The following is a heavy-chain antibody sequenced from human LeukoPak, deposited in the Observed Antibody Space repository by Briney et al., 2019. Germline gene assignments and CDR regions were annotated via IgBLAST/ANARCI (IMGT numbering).Heavy chain of an antibody. D-gene: IGHD2-2*01. Sequence: SETLSLTCTVSGGSISSGGYYWSWIRQHPGKGLEWIGYIYYSGSTYYNPSLKSRVTISVDTSKNQFSLKLSSVTAADTAVYYCARVCSSTSCTYYYYGMDVWGQGTMVTVSS. CDR2: IYYSGST. CDR1: GGSISSGGYY. CDR3: ARVCSSTSCTYYYYGMDV. V-gene: IGHV4-31*03. J-gene: IGHJ6*02.